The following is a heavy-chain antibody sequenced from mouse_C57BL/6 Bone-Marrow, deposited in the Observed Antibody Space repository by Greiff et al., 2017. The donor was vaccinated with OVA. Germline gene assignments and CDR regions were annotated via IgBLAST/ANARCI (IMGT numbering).Heavy chain of an antibody. V-gene: IGHV5-2*01. D-gene: IGHD1-1*01. CDR2: INSDGGST. Sequence: EVMLVESGGGLVQPGESLKLSCESNEYEFPSHDMSWVRKTPEKRLELVAAINSDGGSTYYPDTMERRFIISRDNTKKTLYLQMSSLRSEDTALYYCARHLYYYGSSYGAMDDWGQGTSVTVSS. CDR3: ARHLYYYGSSYGAMDD. J-gene: IGHJ4*01. CDR1: EYEFPSHD.